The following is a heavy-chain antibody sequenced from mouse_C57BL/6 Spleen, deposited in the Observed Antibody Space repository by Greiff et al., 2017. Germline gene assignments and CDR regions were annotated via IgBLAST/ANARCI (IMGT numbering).Heavy chain of an antibody. Sequence: EVKVEESGGGLVKPGGSLKLSCAASGFTFSDYGMHWVRQAPEKGLEWVAYISSGSSTIYYADTVKGRFTISRDNAKNTLFLQMTSLRSEDTAMYYCARRRGDSSRWYFDVWGTGTTVTVSS. CDR2: ISSGSSTI. CDR1: GFTFSDYG. J-gene: IGHJ1*03. CDR3: ARRRGDSSRWYFDV. V-gene: IGHV5-17*01. D-gene: IGHD3-2*02.